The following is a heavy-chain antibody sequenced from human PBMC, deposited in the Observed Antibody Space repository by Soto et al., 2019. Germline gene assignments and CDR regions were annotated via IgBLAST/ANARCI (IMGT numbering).Heavy chain of an antibody. CDR1: GGSFSGYY. CDR2: INHSGST. D-gene: IGHD2-2*01. Sequence: SETLSLTCAVYGGSFSGYYWSWIRQPPGQGLEWIGEINHSGSTNYNPSLKSRVTISVDTSKNQFSLKLSSVTAADTAVYYCARGGGYCSSTSCRGSYYMDVWGKGTTVTVSS. J-gene: IGHJ6*03. CDR3: ARGGGYCSSTSCRGSYYMDV. V-gene: IGHV4-34*01.